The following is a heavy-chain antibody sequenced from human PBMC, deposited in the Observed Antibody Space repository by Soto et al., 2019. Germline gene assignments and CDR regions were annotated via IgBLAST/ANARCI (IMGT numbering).Heavy chain of an antibody. CDR2: INHSGST. J-gene: IGHJ4*02. CDR3: ARGKLSDYVWGSYRYHFDY. D-gene: IGHD3-16*02. CDR1: GGSFSCYY. V-gene: IGHV4-34*01. Sequence: SETLSLTCAVYGGSFSCYYWSWIRQPPGKGLEWIGEINHSGSTNYNPSLKSRVTISVDTSKNQFSLKLSSVTAADTAVYYCARGKLSDYVWGSYRYHFDYWGQGTVVTVSS.